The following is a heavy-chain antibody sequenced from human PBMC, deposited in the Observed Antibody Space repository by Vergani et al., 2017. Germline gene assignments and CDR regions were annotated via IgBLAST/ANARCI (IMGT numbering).Heavy chain of an antibody. D-gene: IGHD6-13*01. J-gene: IGHJ3*02. V-gene: IGHV4-39*07. Sequence: QLQLQESGPGLVKPSETLSLTCTVSGGSISSSSYYWGWIRQPPGKGLEWIGSIYYSGRTYYNPSLKSRVTISVDTSKNQFSLKLSSVTAADTAVYYCARGGHRRSTTDPIAAAGIGVGAFDIWGQGTMVTVSS. CDR1: GGSISSSSYY. CDR3: ARGGHRRSTTDPIAAAGIGVGAFDI. CDR2: IYYSGRT.